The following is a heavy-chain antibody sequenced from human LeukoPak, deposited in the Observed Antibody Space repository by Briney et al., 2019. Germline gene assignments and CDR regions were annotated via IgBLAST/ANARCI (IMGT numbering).Heavy chain of an antibody. CDR3: ARLPATVTPFDY. J-gene: IGHJ4*02. V-gene: IGHV4-59*08. Sequence: SSETLSLTCTVSGGSISSYYWSWIRQPPGKGLEWIGYIYSTGSTNYNPSHKSRVTISVDRTKNQFSLKLISVTAADTAVYYCARLPATVTPFDYWGQGNLVTVSS. CDR2: IYSTGST. CDR1: GGSISSYY. D-gene: IGHD6-13*01.